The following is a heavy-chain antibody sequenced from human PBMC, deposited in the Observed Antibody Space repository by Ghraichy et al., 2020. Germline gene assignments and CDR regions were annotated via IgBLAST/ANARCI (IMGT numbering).Heavy chain of an antibody. J-gene: IGHJ4*02. CDR2: IYYTGSA. D-gene: IGHD3-22*01. CDR1: GGSISSSNYY. Sequence: SETLSLTCTVSGGSISSSNYYWGWIRQPPGEGLEWIGTIYYTGSAYYSPSLKSRVTISVDTSKNQFSLKLSSVTAADTAVYYCARRSDYSASSGIGYYFDYWGQGTLVTVSS. CDR3: ARRSDYSASSGIGYYFDY. V-gene: IGHV4-39*01.